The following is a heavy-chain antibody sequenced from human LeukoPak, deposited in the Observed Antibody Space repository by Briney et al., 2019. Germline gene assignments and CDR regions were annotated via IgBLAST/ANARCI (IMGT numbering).Heavy chain of an antibody. CDR2: IASDGSST. CDR1: GFTFSSYW. V-gene: IGHV3-74*01. Sequence: GGSLRLSCAASGFTFSSYWMNWVRQAPGKGLVWVSRIASDGSSTTYADSVKGRFSISRDNAKNTLYLQMNGLRAEDTAVYYCAKEDIGWYDYWGQGTLVTVSS. D-gene: IGHD6-19*01. CDR3: AKEDIGWYDY. J-gene: IGHJ4*02.